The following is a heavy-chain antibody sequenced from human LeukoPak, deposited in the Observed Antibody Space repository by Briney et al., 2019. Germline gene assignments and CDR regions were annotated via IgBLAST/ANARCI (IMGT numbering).Heavy chain of an antibody. Sequence: PGGSLRLSCAASGFTFSNAWMSWVRQAPGKGLEWVGRIKSKTDGGATDYAAPVKGRFTISRDDSKNTLYLQMNSPKTEDTAVYYCTTDASDDWNYYDYWGQGTLVTVSS. CDR3: TTDASDDWNYYDY. D-gene: IGHD3-9*01. J-gene: IGHJ4*02. V-gene: IGHV3-15*01. CDR2: IKSKTDGGAT. CDR1: GFTFSNAW.